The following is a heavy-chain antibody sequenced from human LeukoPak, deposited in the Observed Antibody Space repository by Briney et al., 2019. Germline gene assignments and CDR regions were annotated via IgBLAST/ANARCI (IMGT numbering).Heavy chain of an antibody. CDR1: GFTFSDYY. Sequence: VGSLRLSCAASGFTFSDYYMSWIRQAPGKGLEWFSYISSRGSTIYYADSVKGRFTISRDNAKNSLYLQMNSLRAEDTAVYYCASDSGSYYWANYFDYWGQGILVTVSS. CDR3: ASDSGSYYWANYFDY. D-gene: IGHD1-26*01. J-gene: IGHJ4*02. CDR2: ISSRGSTI. V-gene: IGHV3-11*04.